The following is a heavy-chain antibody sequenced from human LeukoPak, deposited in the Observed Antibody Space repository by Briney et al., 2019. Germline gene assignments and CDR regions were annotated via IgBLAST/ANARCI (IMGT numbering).Heavy chain of an antibody. D-gene: IGHD3-10*01. CDR3: ARGLMLRGVADY. CDR2: TLHDGSNK. J-gene: IGHJ4*02. Sequence: GGSLRLSCAASGFTFSNYALHWVRQAPGKGLEWVAVTLHDGSNKYADSVKGRFTISRDNSKNTLYLQMNSLRAEDTAVYYCARGLMLRGVADYWGQGTLVTVSS. V-gene: IGHV3-30*04. CDR1: GFTFSNYA.